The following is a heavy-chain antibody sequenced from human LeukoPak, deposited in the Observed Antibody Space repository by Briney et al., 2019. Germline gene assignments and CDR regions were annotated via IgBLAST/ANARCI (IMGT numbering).Heavy chain of an antibody. D-gene: IGHD5-18*01. CDR2: INHSGST. Sequence: SETLSLTCAVYGGSFSGYYWSWIRQPPGKGLEWIGEINHSGSTNYNPSLKSRVTISVDTSKNQFSLKLSSVTAADTAVYYCARAGYSYGFSGRGRNYFDYWGQGTLVTVSS. J-gene: IGHJ4*02. CDR3: ARAGYSYGFSGRGRNYFDY. CDR1: GGSFSGYY. V-gene: IGHV4-34*01.